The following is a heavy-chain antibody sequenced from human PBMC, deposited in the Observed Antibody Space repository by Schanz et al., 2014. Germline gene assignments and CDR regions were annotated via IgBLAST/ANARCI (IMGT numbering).Heavy chain of an antibody. D-gene: IGHD4-17*01. CDR1: GYSFTTYD. V-gene: IGHV1-8*01. Sequence: QVQLVQSGAEVKKPGASVRVSCKASGYSFTTYDVNWVRQATGQGLEWMGWMNPTTGNRGYAQNFQGRVTMTRDTSSKTAYVAMADLKVKAAGLDYWASHYGDLPLWGQGTLIAVSS. CDR2: MNPTTGNR. J-gene: IGHJ4*02. CDR3: ASHYGDLPL.